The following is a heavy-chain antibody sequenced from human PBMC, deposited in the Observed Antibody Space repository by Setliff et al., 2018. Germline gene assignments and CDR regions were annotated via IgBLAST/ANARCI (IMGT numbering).Heavy chain of an antibody. Sequence: PSETLSLTCTVSGDSISSGTYYWSYWTWIRQPAGKGLEWIGQIYTGGSTNYNPSLKSRLTISVDASKNQFSLKLSSVTAADTAVYYCARTYYDILTDLELFQHWGQGTLVTVSS. CDR2: IYTGGST. CDR1: GDSISSGTYY. D-gene: IGHD3-9*01. CDR3: ARTYYDILTDLELFQH. J-gene: IGHJ1*01. V-gene: IGHV4-61*09.